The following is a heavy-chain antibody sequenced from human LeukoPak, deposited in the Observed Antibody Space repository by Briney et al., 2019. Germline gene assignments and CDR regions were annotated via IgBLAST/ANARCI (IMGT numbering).Heavy chain of an antibody. CDR3: ARGQWELRSLDY. V-gene: IGHV4-59*12. CDR2: IYYSGST. J-gene: IGHJ4*02. Sequence: SETLSLTCTVSGGSMSSYYWSWIRQPPGKGLEWIGYIYYSGSTNYNPSLKSRVTISVDTSKNQFSLKLSSVTAADTAVYYCARGQWELRSLDYWGQGTLVTVSS. D-gene: IGHD1-26*01. CDR1: GGSMSSYY.